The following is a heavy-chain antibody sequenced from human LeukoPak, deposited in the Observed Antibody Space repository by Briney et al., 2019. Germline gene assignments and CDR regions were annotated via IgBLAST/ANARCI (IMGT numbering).Heavy chain of an antibody. J-gene: IGHJ3*01. V-gene: IGHV3-7*01. D-gene: IGHD3-10*01. CDR3: ARDPDVDVVRGFNVFDL. CDR1: GFSFSSHW. Sequence: GRSLRLSCVASGFSFSSHWMTWLRRAPGRGPEWVATIRDDGLEQYYVDSVKDRFIISRDNVNNSLYLQMNSLTAEDTAIYYCARDPDVDVVRGFNVFDLWGQGATVIVSS. CDR2: IRDDGLEQ.